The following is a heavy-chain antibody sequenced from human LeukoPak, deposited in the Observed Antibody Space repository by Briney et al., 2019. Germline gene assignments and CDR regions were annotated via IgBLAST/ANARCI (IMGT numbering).Heavy chain of an antibody. J-gene: IGHJ6*03. D-gene: IGHD3-3*01. CDR1: GYTFTGYY. CDR3: ARDRSSYYDFWSGYFAYDYYMDV. Sequence: ASVKVSCKASGYTFTGYYMHWVRQAPGQGLEWMGWINPNSGGTNYAQKFQGRVTMTRDTSISTAYMELGRLRSDDTAVYYCARDRSSYYDFWSGYFAYDYYMDVWGKGTTVTVSS. CDR2: INPNSGGT. V-gene: IGHV1-2*02.